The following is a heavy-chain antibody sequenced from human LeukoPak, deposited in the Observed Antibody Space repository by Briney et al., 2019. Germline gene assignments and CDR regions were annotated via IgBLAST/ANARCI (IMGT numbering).Heavy chain of an antibody. Sequence: PGGSLRLSCAASGFTFSKSGMNWVRQAPGKGQEWVSGISVDCGSTHYADSVKGRFTISRENSKNTLYLQMNSLRAEDTAVYYCAILTLATSEESVWGQGTLVTVSS. J-gene: IGHJ4*02. CDR2: ISVDCGST. D-gene: IGHD5-12*01. CDR3: AILTLATSEESV. V-gene: IGHV3-23*01. CDR1: GFTFSKSG.